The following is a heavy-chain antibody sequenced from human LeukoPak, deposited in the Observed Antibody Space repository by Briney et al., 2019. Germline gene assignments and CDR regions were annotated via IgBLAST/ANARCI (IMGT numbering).Heavy chain of an antibody. CDR3: AELGITMIGGV. CDR1: GFTFSSYA. Sequence: GGSLRLSCAASGFTFSSYAMHWVRQAPGKGLEWVAVISYDGSNKYYADSVKGRFTISRVNSKNSLYLQMNSLRAEDTAVYYCAELGITMIGGVWGKGTTVTISS. J-gene: IGHJ6*04. V-gene: IGHV3-30*04. D-gene: IGHD3-10*02. CDR2: ISYDGSNK.